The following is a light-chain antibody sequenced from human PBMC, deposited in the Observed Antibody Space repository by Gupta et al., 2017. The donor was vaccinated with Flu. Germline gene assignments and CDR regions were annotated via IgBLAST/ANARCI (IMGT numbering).Light chain of an antibody. CDR1: SSDVGGYNL. CDR2: EGS. CDR3: CSYAGSGTDYV. Sequence: ITISCTGTSSDVGGYNLVSWYQQDPGKAPKLMIYEGSKRPPGVANRFSGSKSGNTASLTITGLQAEDEADYYCCSYAGSGTDYVFGTGTKVTVL. J-gene: IGLJ1*01. V-gene: IGLV2-23*01.